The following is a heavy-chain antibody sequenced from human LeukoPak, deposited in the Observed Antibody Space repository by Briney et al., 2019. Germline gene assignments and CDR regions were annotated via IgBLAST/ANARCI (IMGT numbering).Heavy chain of an antibody. Sequence: GSSVKVSCKASGGTFSSYAISWVRQAPGQGLEWMGGIIPIFGTANYAQKFQGRVTITADESTSTAYMELSSLRSEDTAVYYCASQMVRGVIIDYFDYWGQGTLVTVSS. J-gene: IGHJ4*02. CDR2: IIPIFGTA. CDR1: GGTFSSYA. D-gene: IGHD3-10*01. V-gene: IGHV1-69*01. CDR3: ASQMVRGVIIDYFDY.